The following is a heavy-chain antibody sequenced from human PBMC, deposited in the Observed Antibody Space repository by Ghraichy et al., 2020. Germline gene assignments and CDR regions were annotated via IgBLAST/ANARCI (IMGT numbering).Heavy chain of an antibody. D-gene: IGHD3-3*01. Sequence: SETLSLTCAVYGGSFSGYYWSWIRQPPGKGLEWIGEINHSGSTNYNPSLKSRVTISVDTSKNQFSLKLSSVTAADTAVYYCARGLYDFWSGYYTLRGVFDYWGQGTLVTVSS. CDR3: ARGLYDFWSGYYTLRGVFDY. J-gene: IGHJ4*02. V-gene: IGHV4-34*01. CDR2: INHSGST. CDR1: GGSFSGYY.